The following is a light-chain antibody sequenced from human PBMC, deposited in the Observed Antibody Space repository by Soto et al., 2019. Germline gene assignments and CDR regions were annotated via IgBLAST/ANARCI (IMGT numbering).Light chain of an antibody. Sequence: EIVLTQSPGTPSLSPGERATLSCRASQSVNINLAWYQQKPGQAPRLLIFGASSRANGIPARFSGSGSGTEFTLTISNLQTEDFAVYYCQQYNKWPRTFGQGTKVDIK. CDR2: GAS. CDR1: QSVNIN. J-gene: IGKJ1*01. CDR3: QQYNKWPRT. V-gene: IGKV3-15*01.